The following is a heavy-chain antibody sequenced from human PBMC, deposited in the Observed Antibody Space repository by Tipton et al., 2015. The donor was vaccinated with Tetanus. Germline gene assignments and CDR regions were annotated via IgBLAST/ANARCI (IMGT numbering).Heavy chain of an antibody. D-gene: IGHD1-14*01. CDR1: GSTFDDHA. CDR2: ISWDARVT. V-gene: IGHV3-43*01. CDR3: TRSHRADYFYGMDV. J-gene: IGHJ6*02. Sequence: SLRLSCAASGSTFDDHAMHWVRQAPGKGLEWVSLISWDARVTYYSDAVKGRFTISRDNRQGSLYLQMDSLRSEDTALYFCTRSHRADYFYGMDVWGQGTTVSVSS.